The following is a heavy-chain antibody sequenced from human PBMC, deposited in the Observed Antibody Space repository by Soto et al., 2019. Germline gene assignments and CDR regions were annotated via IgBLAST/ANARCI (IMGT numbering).Heavy chain of an antibody. D-gene: IGHD3-22*01. Sequence: SVTISLTCTVCPGSTSGCYWSWIRQHPGKRLEWIGYIYSSSGGTDYNPALNSRATISIDMSKNQVSLRLRSVTAADTAMYYCARDYYESSESMDVWGQGTAVT. CDR2: IYSSSGGT. CDR3: ARDYYESSESMDV. V-gene: IGHV4-59*01. CDR1: PGSTSGCY. J-gene: IGHJ6*02.